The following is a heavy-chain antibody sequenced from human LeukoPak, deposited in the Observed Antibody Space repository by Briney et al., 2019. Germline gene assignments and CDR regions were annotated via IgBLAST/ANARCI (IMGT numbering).Heavy chain of an antibody. J-gene: IGHJ4*02. CDR2: IYPGDSDT. Sequence: GESLKISCKGSGYSVTSYWVGWGRQVPGKGLEWMGIIYPGDSDTRYSPSFQGQVTISADKSISTAYLQWSSLKASDTAIYFCASQGVVGATRPFDYWGQGTLVTVSS. CDR3: ASQGVVGATRPFDY. V-gene: IGHV5-51*01. D-gene: IGHD1-26*01. CDR1: GYSVTSYW.